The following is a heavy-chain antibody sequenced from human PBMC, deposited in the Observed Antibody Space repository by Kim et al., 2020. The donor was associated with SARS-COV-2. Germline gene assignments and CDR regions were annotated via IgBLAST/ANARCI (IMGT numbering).Heavy chain of an antibody. D-gene: IGHD5-12*01. CDR3: VLGDGYNKRQSIHY. CDR2: ISYDGNNN. J-gene: IGHJ4*02. CDR1: GSTFSRYA. V-gene: IGHV3-30*04. Sequence: GGSLRLSCAASGSTFSRYAMHWVRQAPGKGLEWVAVISYDGNNNSYADSVKGRFTISRDNSKNTLYLQMNSLRSEDTAVYYCVLGDGYNKRQSIHYWGQGTLVTVSS.